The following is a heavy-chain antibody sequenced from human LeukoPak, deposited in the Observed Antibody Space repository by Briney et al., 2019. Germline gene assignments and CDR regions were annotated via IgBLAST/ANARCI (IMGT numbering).Heavy chain of an antibody. J-gene: IGHJ4*02. CDR2: FDYSGST. D-gene: IGHD6-19*01. CDR1: GGSISSYY. CDR3: ARDGVRVTYTSGWYYFDY. Sequence: SETLSLTCTVSGGSISSYYWSWIRQPPGKGLEWIGYFDYSGSTNYNPSLKSRVTRSVDTSKNQFSLKLSSVTAADTAVYFCARDGVRVTYTSGWYYFDYWGQGTLVTVSS. V-gene: IGHV4-59*01.